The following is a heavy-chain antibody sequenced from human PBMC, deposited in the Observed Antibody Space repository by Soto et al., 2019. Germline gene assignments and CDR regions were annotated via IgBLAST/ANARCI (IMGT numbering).Heavy chain of an antibody. CDR2: MNSDGSSI. Sequence: PGGFLRLSCAASGFTFSSYWMHWVRQAPGKGLVWVSRMNSDGSSITYADSVKGRFTISRDGAKNTMYLQVHSLRAEDTAVYYCAREIATTGLYYFDYWGQGTLVTVSS. J-gene: IGHJ4*02. CDR3: AREIATTGLYYFDY. D-gene: IGHD6-13*01. CDR1: GFTFSSYW. V-gene: IGHV3-74*01.